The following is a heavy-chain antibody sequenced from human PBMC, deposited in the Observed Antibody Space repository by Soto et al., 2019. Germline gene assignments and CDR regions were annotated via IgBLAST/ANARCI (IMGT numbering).Heavy chain of an antibody. CDR1: GASISHGDYY. D-gene: IGHD3-16*01. J-gene: IGHJ2*01. CDR2: IDYSGKT. V-gene: IGHV4-30-4*01. CDR3: ARDGWGEYYDRWGYFQHWYIGL. Sequence: QVQLQESGPGLVKPAQTLSLTCTVSGASISHGDYYWSWIRQPPGKGLEWIGHIDYSGKTSYNSSLQSRVSISKDTSQNHVSLRLSSLTDADTAVYFCARDGWGEYYDRWGYFQHWYIGLWGRGTLV.